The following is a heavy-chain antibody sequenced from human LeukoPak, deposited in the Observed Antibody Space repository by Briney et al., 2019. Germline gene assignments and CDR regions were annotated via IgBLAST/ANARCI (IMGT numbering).Heavy chain of an antibody. V-gene: IGHV1-2*06. CDR1: GYTFTGYY. CDR3: ARDLSSGQFDP. D-gene: IGHD6-19*01. Sequence: ASVKVSCKASGYTFTGYYMHWVRQAPGQGLEWMGRINPNSGGTNYAQKVQGRVTMTRDTSISTAYMELSRLRSDDTAVYYCARDLSSGQFDPWGQGTLVSVSS. CDR2: INPNSGGT. J-gene: IGHJ5*02.